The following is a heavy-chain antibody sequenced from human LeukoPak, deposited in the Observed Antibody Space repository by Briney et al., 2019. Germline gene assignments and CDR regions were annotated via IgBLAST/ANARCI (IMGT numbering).Heavy chain of an antibody. CDR2: IYSGGST. CDR3: ASHPGYSSGWYKF. CDR1: GFTFSSYA. Sequence: GGSLRLSCAASGFTFSSYAMSWARQAPGKGLEWVSVIYSGGSTYYADSVKGRFTISRDNSKNTLYLQMNSLRAEDTAVYYCASHPGYSSGWYKFWGQGTLVTVSS. D-gene: IGHD6-19*01. V-gene: IGHV3-53*01. J-gene: IGHJ4*02.